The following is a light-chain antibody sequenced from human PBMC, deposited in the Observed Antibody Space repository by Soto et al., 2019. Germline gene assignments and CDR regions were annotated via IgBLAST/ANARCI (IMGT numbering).Light chain of an antibody. J-gene: IGKJ1*01. CDR1: QSVFNY. CDR2: DAS. V-gene: IGKV3-11*01. CDR3: QHRSNWPGT. Sequence: EIVLTQSPGTLSLSPGERATLSCRASQSVFNYLAWYQQKPGQAPRLLIYDASDRATGIPARFTGSGSGTDFTLTISSLEPEDSAVYYCQHRSNWPGTFGQGTKVEI.